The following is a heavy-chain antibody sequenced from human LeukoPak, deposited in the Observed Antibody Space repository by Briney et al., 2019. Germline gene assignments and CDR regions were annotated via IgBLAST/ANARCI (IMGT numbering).Heavy chain of an antibody. Sequence: SETLSLTCSVSGDSISNHYWSWIRQSPGKGLECIGFVYYSGSTNYNPSLMNRVIISVDTSKNQFSLKVTSVTAADTAVYYCARRPFCCSDCSSPYFDHWGQGTLFTVSS. V-gene: IGHV4-59*11. CDR2: VYYSGST. J-gene: IGHJ4*02. CDR3: ARRPFCCSDCSSPYFDH. D-gene: IGHD2-21*02. CDR1: GDSISNHY.